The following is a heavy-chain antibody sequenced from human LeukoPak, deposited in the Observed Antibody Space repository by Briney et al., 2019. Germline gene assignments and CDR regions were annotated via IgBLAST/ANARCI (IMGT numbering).Heavy chain of an antibody. J-gene: IGHJ6*02. Sequence: ASVKVSYKASGYTFTSYDINWVRQATGQGLEWMGWMNPNSGNKGYAQRFQGRVTMTRNTSISTAYMKLSSLRSEDTAVYYCARGSRDHPASNYDFWSGYYLKGEYYYYYGMDVWGQGTTVTVSS. D-gene: IGHD3-3*01. CDR2: MNPNSGNK. CDR3: ARGSRDHPASNYDFWSGYYLKGEYYYYYGMDV. V-gene: IGHV1-8*01. CDR1: GYTFTSYD.